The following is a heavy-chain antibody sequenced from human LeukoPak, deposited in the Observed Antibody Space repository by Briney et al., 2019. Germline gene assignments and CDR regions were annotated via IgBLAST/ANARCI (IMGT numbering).Heavy chain of an antibody. D-gene: IGHD6-13*01. CDR1: GGTFSSYA. CDR2: IIPIFGTA. V-gene: IGHV1-69*01. Sequence: SSVKVSCKASGGTFSSYAISWVRQAPGQGLEWMGGIIPIFGTANYAQKFQGRVTNTADESTSTAYMELSSLRSEDTAVYYCAGYSSSRGFYYYMDVWGKGTTVTVSS. J-gene: IGHJ6*03. CDR3: AGYSSSRGFYYYMDV.